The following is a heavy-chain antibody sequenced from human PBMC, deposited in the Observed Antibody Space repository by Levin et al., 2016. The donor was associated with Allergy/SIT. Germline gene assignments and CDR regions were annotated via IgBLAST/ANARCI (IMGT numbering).Heavy chain of an antibody. V-gene: IGHV3-30*18. CDR1: GSFFGRYG. J-gene: IGHJ4*02. D-gene: IGHD3-3*01. CDR3: AKAITIYGVGAPDS. CDR2: ISYDGGNQ. Sequence: GGSLRLSCAASGSFFGRYGMHWVRQAPGKGLEWVALISYDGGNQDYADSVRGRLTLSRDNSKATLSLQMNSLRPDDTAMYYCAKAITIYGVGAPDSWGQGTLVTVSS.